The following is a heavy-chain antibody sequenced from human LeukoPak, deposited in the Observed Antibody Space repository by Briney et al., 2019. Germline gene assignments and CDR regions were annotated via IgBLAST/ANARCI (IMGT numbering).Heavy chain of an antibody. J-gene: IGHJ4*02. V-gene: IGHV3-48*01. CDR3: AREGWIGGWDY. Sequence: GGSLRLSCAPSGFIFSSYSFNWVRQAPGKGLEWVAHIGSTGSFVHYADSVKGRFTISRDNADNSLYLQMSSLRAEDTAVYYCAREGWIGGWDYWGQGTVVTAST. D-gene: IGHD3-16*01. CDR2: IGSTGSFV. CDR1: GFIFSSYS.